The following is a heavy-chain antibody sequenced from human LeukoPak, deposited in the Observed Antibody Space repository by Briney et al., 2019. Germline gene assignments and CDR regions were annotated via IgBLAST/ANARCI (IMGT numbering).Heavy chain of an antibody. V-gene: IGHV4-38-2*02. Sequence: PSETLSLTCTVSGYSISSGYYWGWLRQPPGKGLEWIGSIYHSGSTYYNPSLKSRVTISVDTSKNQVSLKLSSVTAADTAVYYCARVPNFRSASYGDYYYYMDVWGKGTTVTVSS. J-gene: IGHJ6*03. D-gene: IGHD3-3*01. CDR3: ARVPNFRSASYGDYYYYMDV. CDR2: IYHSGST. CDR1: GYSISSGYY.